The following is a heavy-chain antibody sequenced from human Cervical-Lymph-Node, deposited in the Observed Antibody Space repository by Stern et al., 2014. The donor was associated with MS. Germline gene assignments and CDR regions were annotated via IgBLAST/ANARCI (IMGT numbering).Heavy chain of an antibody. V-gene: IGHV3-74*03. Sequence: EVQLEESGGGLVQPGGSLRLSCVASGFTFRNYWMHWVRQGPGKGLVWVVRINRDGTTIPHADSVKGRFTITRDNAKNTLYLQMNSLRVEDTAVYYCTKDTYGPEDYWGQGTSVTVSS. CDR3: TKDTYGPEDY. CDR1: GFTFRNYW. CDR2: INRDGTTI. D-gene: IGHD3-10*01. J-gene: IGHJ4*02.